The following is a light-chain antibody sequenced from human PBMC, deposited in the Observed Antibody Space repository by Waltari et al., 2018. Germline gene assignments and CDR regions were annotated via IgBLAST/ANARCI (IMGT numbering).Light chain of an antibody. V-gene: IGKV3-20*01. J-gene: IGKJ4*01. Sequence: EIVLTQSPGTLSLSPGERATLSCRASQSLSSSYLAWYQQRPGQAPRLLIYGASSRATDIPDRLSGSGSGTDFTLTISRLEPEDFTVYYCQQYGSAPLTFGGGTKVEIK. CDR2: GAS. CDR1: QSLSSSY. CDR3: QQYGSAPLT.